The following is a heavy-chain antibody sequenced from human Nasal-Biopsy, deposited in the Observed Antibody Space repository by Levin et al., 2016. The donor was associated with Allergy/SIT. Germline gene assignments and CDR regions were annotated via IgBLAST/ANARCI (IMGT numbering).Heavy chain of an antibody. CDR2: ISYTGSNT. CDR3: ARGVSTWTHIDY. J-gene: IGHJ4*02. CDR1: GFTFSNYP. V-gene: IGHV3-30-3*01. Sequence: GESLKISCAASGFTFSNYPIHWVRQAPGKGLEWVTFISYTGSNTDYADSVRGRFTISRDNSRNTVYLQMNSLRFEDTALYFCARGVSTWTHIDYWGPGTLVTVSS. D-gene: IGHD3/OR15-3a*01.